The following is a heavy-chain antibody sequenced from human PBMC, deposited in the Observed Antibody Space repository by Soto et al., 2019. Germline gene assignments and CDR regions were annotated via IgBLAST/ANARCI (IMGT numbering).Heavy chain of an antibody. CDR3: ARVSPSDTRYGYVGNNWFDP. CDR1: GYTFTSYY. J-gene: IGHJ5*02. D-gene: IGHD5-18*01. V-gene: IGHV1-46*03. Sequence: QVQLVQSGAEVKKPGASVKVSCKASGYTFTSYYMHWVRQAPGQGLEWMGIINPRGGSTSYAQKFQGRITRTRNTSTSTVYMALSSLRSEDTAVYYCARVSPSDTRYGYVGNNWFDPWGQGTLVTVSS. CDR2: INPRGGST.